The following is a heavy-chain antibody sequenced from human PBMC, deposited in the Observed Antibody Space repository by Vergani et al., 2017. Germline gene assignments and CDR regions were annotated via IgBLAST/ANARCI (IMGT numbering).Heavy chain of an antibody. D-gene: IGHD7-27*01. J-gene: IGHJ4*02. V-gene: IGHV2-70*04. CDR1: GFSLSTSGMR. CDR2: IDWEDDK. Sequence: QVTLKESGPALVKPTQTLTLTCTFSGFSLSTSGMRVSWIRQPPGKALESLARIDWEDDKFYSTSLKTRLTISKDTSKNQVVLTMTNMDPVDTATYYCARSSNWGSTGFDYWGQGTLVTVSS. CDR3: ARSSNWGSTGFDY.